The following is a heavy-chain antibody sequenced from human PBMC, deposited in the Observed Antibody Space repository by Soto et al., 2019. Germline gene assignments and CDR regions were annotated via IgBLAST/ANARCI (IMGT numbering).Heavy chain of an antibody. CDR1: GGTFSSYA. CDR2: IIPIFGTA. CDR3: ARGQVLNDSSGYYNYVPFDY. Sequence: SVKVSCKASGGTFSSYAISWVRQAPGQGLEWMGGIIPIFGTANYAQKFQGRVTITADESTSTAYMELSSLRSEDTAVYYCARGQVLNDSSGYYNYVPFDYWGQGTLVTVSS. V-gene: IGHV1-69*13. D-gene: IGHD3-22*01. J-gene: IGHJ4*02.